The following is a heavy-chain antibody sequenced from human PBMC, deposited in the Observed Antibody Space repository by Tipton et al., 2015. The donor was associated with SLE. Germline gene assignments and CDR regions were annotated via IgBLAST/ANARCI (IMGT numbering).Heavy chain of an antibody. CDR1: GGSISSYY. CDR3: ARRIGVGRFDY. Sequence: TLSLTCTVSGGSISSYYWSWIRQPPGKGLEWIGYIYTSGSTNYNPSLKSRVTISVDTSKNQFSLKLSSVTAADTAVYYCARRIGVGRFDYWGQGTLVTVSS. J-gene: IGHJ4*02. CDR2: IYTSGST. D-gene: IGHD1-26*01. V-gene: IGHV4-4*09.